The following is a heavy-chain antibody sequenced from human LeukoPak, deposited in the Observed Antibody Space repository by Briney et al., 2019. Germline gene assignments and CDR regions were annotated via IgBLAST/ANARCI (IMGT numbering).Heavy chain of an antibody. CDR2: ISSSSSYI. CDR1: GFTFSSYS. J-gene: IGHJ4*02. V-gene: IGHV3-21*01. D-gene: IGHD3-22*01. CDR3: ARDHDDSSGFDY. Sequence: GGSLRPSCAASGFTFSSYSMNWVRQAPGKGLEWVSSISSSSSYIYYADSVKGRFTISRDNAKNSLYLQMNSLRAEDTAVYYCARDHDDSSGFDYWGQGTLVTVSS.